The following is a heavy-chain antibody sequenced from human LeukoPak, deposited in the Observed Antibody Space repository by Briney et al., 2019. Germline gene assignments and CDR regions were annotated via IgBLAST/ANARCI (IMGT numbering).Heavy chain of an antibody. J-gene: IGHJ3*02. CDR3: ARAGIAVAGTDAFDI. CDR1: GFTFSSYA. CDR2: ISGSGGST. V-gene: IGHV3-23*01. Sequence: PGGSLRLSCAASGFTFSSYAMSWVRQAPGKGLEWVSAISGSGGSTYYADSVKGRFTISRDNSKNTLYLQMNSLRAEDTAVYHCARAGIAVAGTDAFDIWGQGTMVTVSS. D-gene: IGHD6-19*01.